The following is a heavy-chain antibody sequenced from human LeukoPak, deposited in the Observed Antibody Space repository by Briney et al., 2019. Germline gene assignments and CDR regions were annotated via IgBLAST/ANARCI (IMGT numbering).Heavy chain of an antibody. D-gene: IGHD6-19*01. J-gene: IGHJ6*03. V-gene: IGHV3-64*01. CDR3: ARDIVRGQWLVTGNMDV. CDR1: GFTCSSYA. CDR2: ISSNGGST. Sequence: GGSLRLSCAASGFTCSSYAMHWVRQAPGTGLEYVSAISSNGGSTYYANSVKGRFTISRGNSKNTLYLQMGSLRAEDMAVYYCARDIVRGQWLVTGNMDVWGKGTTVTVSS.